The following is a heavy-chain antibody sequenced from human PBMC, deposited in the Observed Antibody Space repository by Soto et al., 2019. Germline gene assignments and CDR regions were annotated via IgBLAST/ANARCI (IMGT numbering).Heavy chain of an antibody. D-gene: IGHD6-13*01. CDR2: INPYNGNT. V-gene: IGHV1-18*01. Sequence: ASVKVSCKASGYTFTSYGISWVRQAPGQGLEWMAWINPYNGNTKYAEKFLGRVTVTTDTSTATAYMEVRSLTSDDTAAFYCARVGVGLAAPRVWPYWGQGTPVTVSS. CDR3: ARVGVGLAAPRVWPY. CDR1: GYTFTSYG. J-gene: IGHJ4*02.